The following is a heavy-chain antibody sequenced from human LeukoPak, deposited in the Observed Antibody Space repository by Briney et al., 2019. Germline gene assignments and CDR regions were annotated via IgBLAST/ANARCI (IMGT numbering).Heavy chain of an antibody. CDR1: GFTFSSYS. CDR3: ARDLAGGSGSYTDY. Sequence: GGSLRLSCAASGFTFSSYSMNWVRQAPGKGLEWVSSISSSSSYIYYADSVKGRFTISRDNAKNSLYLQMNSLRAEDTAVYYCARDLAGGSGSYTDYWGQGTLVTVSS. J-gene: IGHJ4*02. D-gene: IGHD3-10*01. CDR2: ISSSSSYI. V-gene: IGHV3-21*01.